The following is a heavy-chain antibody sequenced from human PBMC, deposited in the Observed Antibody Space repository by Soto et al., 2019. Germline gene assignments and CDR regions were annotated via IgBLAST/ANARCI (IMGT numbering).Heavy chain of an antibody. Sequence: GESLKISCKGSGYSFTSYWISRVRQMPGKGLEWMGRIDPSDSYTNYSPSFQGHVTISADKSISTAYLQWSSLKASDTAMYYCARRVVVPAALVGMDVWGQGTTVTVSS. V-gene: IGHV5-10-1*01. J-gene: IGHJ6*02. CDR3: ARRVVVPAALVGMDV. CDR2: IDPSDSYT. D-gene: IGHD2-2*01. CDR1: GYSFTSYW.